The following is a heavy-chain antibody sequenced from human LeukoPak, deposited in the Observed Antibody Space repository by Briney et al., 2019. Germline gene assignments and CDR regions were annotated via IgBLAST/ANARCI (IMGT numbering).Heavy chain of an antibody. CDR1: GGSISSHY. D-gene: IGHD3-10*01. V-gene: IGHV4-59*11. CDR3: ARVTRYYYGSGSYGYYFDY. CDR2: IYYSGST. J-gene: IGHJ4*02. Sequence: SETLSLTCTVSGGSISSHYWSWIRQPPGKGLEWIGYIYYSGSTNYNPSLKSRVTISVDTSKNQFSLKLSSVTAADTAVYYCARVTRYYYGSGSYGYYFDYWGQGTLITVSS.